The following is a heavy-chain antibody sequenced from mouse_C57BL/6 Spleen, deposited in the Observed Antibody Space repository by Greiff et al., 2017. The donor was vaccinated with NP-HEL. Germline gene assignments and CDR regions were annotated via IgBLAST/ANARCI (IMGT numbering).Heavy chain of an antibody. CDR1: GFTFSSYG. J-gene: IGHJ4*01. D-gene: IGHD4-1*01. V-gene: IGHV5-6*01. Sequence: EVQLQESGGDLVKPGGSLKLSCAASGFTFSSYGMSWVRQTPDKRLEWVATISSGGSYTYYPDSVKGRFTISRDNAKNTLYLQMSSLKSEDTAMYYCARQDWVYAMDYWGQGTSVTVSS. CDR2: ISSGGSYT. CDR3: ARQDWVYAMDY.